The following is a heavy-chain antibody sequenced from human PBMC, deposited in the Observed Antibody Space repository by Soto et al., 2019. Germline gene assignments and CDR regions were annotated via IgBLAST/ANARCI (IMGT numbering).Heavy chain of an antibody. CDR3: VRRAMRAFYYDF. Sequence: ASVKVSCKASGYTFTNYFIHWVRQAPGQGLEWMGMINPSGGATGYAQKFQGRVTMTGDMSTSTLYMELSSLRSDDTALYFCVRRAMRAFYYDFWGQGTLVTVSS. V-gene: IGHV1-46*03. J-gene: IGHJ4*01. CDR1: GYTFTNYF. CDR2: INPSGGAT. D-gene: IGHD2-21*01.